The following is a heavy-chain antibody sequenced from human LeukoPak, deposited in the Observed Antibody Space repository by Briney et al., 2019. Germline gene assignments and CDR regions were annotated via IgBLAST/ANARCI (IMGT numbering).Heavy chain of an antibody. J-gene: IGHJ6*03. CDR1: GASISSYY. Sequence: SETLSLTCTVSGASISSYYWGWIRQPPGKGLEWIGSIYYSGSTYYNPSLKSRVTMSVDTSKNQFSLKLSSVTAADTAVYYCAREVYYGSGSPYPNYYYYYMDVWGKGTTVTVSS. D-gene: IGHD3-10*01. CDR2: IYYSGST. CDR3: AREVYYGSGSPYPNYYYYYMDV. V-gene: IGHV4-39*07.